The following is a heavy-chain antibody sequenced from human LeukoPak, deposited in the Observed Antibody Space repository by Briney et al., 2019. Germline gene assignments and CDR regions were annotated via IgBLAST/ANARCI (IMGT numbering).Heavy chain of an antibody. CDR3: ARAPPRITMVRGVRLLNWFDP. J-gene: IGHJ5*02. V-gene: IGHV4-34*01. D-gene: IGHD3-10*01. Sequence: SETLSLTCAVYGGSFSGYYWSWIRQPPGKGLEWIGEINHSGSTNYNPSLKSRVTISVDTSKNQFSLKLSSVTAADTAVYYCARAPPRITMVRGVRLLNWFDPWGQGTLVTVSS. CDR2: INHSGST. CDR1: GGSFSGYY.